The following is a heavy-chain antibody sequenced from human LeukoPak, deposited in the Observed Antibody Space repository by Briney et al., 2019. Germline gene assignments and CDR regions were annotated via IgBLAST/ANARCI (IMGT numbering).Heavy chain of an antibody. Sequence: GRSLRLSCAASGFTFSSYAMHWVRQAPGKGLEWVAVVSYDGSNEYYADSVKGRFTISRDNSKNTLYLQMSSLRAEDTAVYYCARDFVLRYFDWLLFLDYWGQGTLVTVSS. J-gene: IGHJ4*02. CDR1: GFTFSSYA. D-gene: IGHD3-9*01. CDR3: ARDFVLRYFDWLLFLDY. CDR2: VSYDGSNE. V-gene: IGHV3-30-3*01.